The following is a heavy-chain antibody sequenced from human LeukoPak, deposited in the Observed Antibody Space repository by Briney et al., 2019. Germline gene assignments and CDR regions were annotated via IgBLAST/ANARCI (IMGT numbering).Heavy chain of an antibody. CDR2: IKQDGSEK. J-gene: IGHJ6*03. D-gene: IGHD2-8*01. Sequence: GGSLRLSCAASGFTFSSYWMSWVRQAPGKGLEWVANIKQDGSEKYYVDSVKGRFTISRDNAKNSLYLQMNSLRAEDTAVYYCARAERFVLMVSAQTPHYYRAAGGKGTPLTVS. CDR1: GFTFSSYW. V-gene: IGHV3-7*01. CDR3: ARAERFVLMVSAQTPHYYRAA.